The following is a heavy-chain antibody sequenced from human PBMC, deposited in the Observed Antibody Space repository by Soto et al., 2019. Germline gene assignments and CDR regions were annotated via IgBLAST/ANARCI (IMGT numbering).Heavy chain of an antibody. CDR2: IYYSGST. CDR1: GGSVSSGSYY. D-gene: IGHD6-19*01. V-gene: IGHV4-61*01. CDR3: ARGIEGWYQGRYYYGMDV. Sequence: QVQLQESGPGLVKPSETLSLTCTVSGGSVSSGSYYWSWIRQPPGKGLEWFGYIYYSGSTNYNPSLKSRVTISVDTSTNQFSLKLSSVTAADTAVYYCARGIEGWYQGRYYYGMDVWGQGTTVTVSS. J-gene: IGHJ6*02.